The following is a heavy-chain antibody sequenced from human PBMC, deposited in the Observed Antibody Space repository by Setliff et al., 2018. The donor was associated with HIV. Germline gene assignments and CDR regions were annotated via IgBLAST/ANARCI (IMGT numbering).Heavy chain of an antibody. CDR2: IYGGGGST. CDR3: TTDIPGTGYPFDY. J-gene: IGHJ4*02. D-gene: IGHD3-9*01. V-gene: IGHV3-23*03. CDR1: GFTFSSYE. Sequence: GGSLRLSCAASGFTFSSYEMNWVRQAPGKGLEWVSGIYGGGGSTFYADSVKGRFTISRDNSENTLYLQMDSLRAEDTAVYYCTTDIPGTGYPFDYWGQGSLVTVSS.